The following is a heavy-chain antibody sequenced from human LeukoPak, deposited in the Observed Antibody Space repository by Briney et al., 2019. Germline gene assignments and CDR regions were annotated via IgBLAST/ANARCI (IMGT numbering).Heavy chain of an antibody. J-gene: IGHJ4*02. V-gene: IGHV3-23*01. CDR1: GFTFSSYA. Sequence: GGSLRLSCAASGFTFSSYAMSWVRQAPGKGLEWVSAISGSGGSTYYADSVKGRFTISRDNSKNTVHLQMNSLRAEDTAVYYCAREEWYYFDYWGQGTLVTVSS. D-gene: IGHD3-3*01. CDR3: AREEWYYFDY. CDR2: ISGSGGST.